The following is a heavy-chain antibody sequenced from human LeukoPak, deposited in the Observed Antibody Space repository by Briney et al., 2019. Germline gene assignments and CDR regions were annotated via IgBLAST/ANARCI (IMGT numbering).Heavy chain of an antibody. V-gene: IGHV3-23*01. CDR2: FRGSGGYT. D-gene: IGHD3-3*01. J-gene: IGHJ4*02. CDR3: ARFDAMGY. Sequence: GGSLRLSCAASGFTFSSYAMSWVRQAPGKGLEWVSGFRGSGGYTFYADSVKGRVTISRDNSKSTLYLQMNRLRDEDTALYYCARFDAMGYWGQGTLVTVSS. CDR1: GFTFSSYA.